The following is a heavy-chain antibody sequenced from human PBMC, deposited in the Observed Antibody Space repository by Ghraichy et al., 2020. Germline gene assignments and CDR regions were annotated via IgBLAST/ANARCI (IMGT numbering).Heavy chain of an antibody. CDR1: GFTFSSYG. Sequence: GESLNISCAASGFTFSSYGMHWVRQAPGKGLEWVAFIRYDGSNKYYADSVKGRFTISRDNSKNTLYLQMNSLRAEDTAVYYCAKDPIAAPTYYYYYYMDVWGKGTTVTVSS. D-gene: IGHD6-13*01. CDR2: IRYDGSNK. J-gene: IGHJ6*03. V-gene: IGHV3-30*02. CDR3: AKDPIAAPTYYYYYYMDV.